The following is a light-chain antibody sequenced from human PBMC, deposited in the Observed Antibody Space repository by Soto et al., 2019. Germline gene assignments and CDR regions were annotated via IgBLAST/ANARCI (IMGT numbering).Light chain of an antibody. Sequence: QAVVTQEPSLTVSPGGTVTLTCGSSTGAVTSGHYPYWFQQKPGQAPRTLIYDATNKHSWTPARFSGSLRGGKAALTLSGAQPEDESEYYCLLSCSGARVFGGGTKLTVL. CDR3: LLSCSGARV. CDR2: DAT. J-gene: IGLJ3*02. V-gene: IGLV7-46*01. CDR1: TGAVTSGHY.